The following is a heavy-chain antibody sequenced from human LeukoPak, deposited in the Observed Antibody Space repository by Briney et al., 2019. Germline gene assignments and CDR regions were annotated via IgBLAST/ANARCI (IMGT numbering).Heavy chain of an antibody. J-gene: IGHJ4*02. CDR1: GFTFSSYG. Sequence: GGSLRLSCAASGFTFSSYGMSWVRQAPGKGLEWVSAISGSGGSTYYADSVKGRFTISRDNSKNTLYLQMNSLRAEDTAVYYCAKDRGSSGWWNWGQGTLVTVSS. CDR2: ISGSGGST. D-gene: IGHD6-19*01. V-gene: IGHV3-23*01. CDR3: AKDRGSSGWWN.